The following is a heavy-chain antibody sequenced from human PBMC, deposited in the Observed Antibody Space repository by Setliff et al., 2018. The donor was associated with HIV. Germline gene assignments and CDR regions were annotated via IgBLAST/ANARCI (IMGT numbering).Heavy chain of an antibody. Sequence: GGSLRLSCAASGFTFSSYSMNWVRQAPGKGLEWVSYISSSSSTIYYADSVKGRFTISRDNAKNSLYLQMNSLRAEDTAVYYCARVNPRSVAPSARILGGFDPWGQGTPVTVSS. CDR1: GFTFSSYS. V-gene: IGHV3-48*01. D-gene: IGHD2-2*01. CDR3: ARVNPRSVAPSARILGGFDP. J-gene: IGHJ5*02. CDR2: ISSSSSTI.